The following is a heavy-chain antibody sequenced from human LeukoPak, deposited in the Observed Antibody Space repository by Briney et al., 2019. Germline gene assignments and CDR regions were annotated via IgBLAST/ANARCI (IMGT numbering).Heavy chain of an antibody. CDR2: IYPGDSDT. Sequence: GESLKISCKGSGYSFTSYWIGWGRQMPGKGLEWMGIIYPGDSDTRYSPSFQGQVTISADKSISTAYLQWSSLKASDTAVYYCSRAVGPTTVTSYWYFDLWGRGTLVTVSS. CDR1: GYSFTSYW. V-gene: IGHV5-51*01. J-gene: IGHJ2*01. CDR3: SRAVGPTTVTSYWYFDL. D-gene: IGHD4-17*01.